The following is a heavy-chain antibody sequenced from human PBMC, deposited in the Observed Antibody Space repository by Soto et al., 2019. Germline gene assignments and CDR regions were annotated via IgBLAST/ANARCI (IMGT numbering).Heavy chain of an antibody. J-gene: IGHJ6*02. V-gene: IGHV4-4*02. CDR2: LHHDGTT. CDR3: ATQTISYTWGV. D-gene: IGHD3-16*01. CDR1: GGPITTTTW. Sequence: QVQLQESGPGLVKPSETLSLTCAVSGGPITTTTWWAWVRLPPGKGLEWIGELHHDGTTNYNPSLESRITMSLDKSNNHFSLKQTSVTAADTAIYYCATQTISYTWGVWGRGTTVTVSS.